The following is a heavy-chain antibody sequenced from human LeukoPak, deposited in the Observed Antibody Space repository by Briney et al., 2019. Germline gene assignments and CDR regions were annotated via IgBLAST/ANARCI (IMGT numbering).Heavy chain of an antibody. CDR3: VRDALEGYYSYYYMDV. V-gene: IGHV4-59*11. Sequence: SETLSLTCSVSGGPIISHDLRWIRQPPGKGLEWIGYISNSGSTDYNPSLRSRVTISINTTKNQFSLKLKSVTAADSAVYYCVRDALEGYYSYYYMDVWGRGTTVTVSS. CDR1: GGPIISHD. J-gene: IGHJ6*03. D-gene: IGHD1-1*01. CDR2: ISNSGST.